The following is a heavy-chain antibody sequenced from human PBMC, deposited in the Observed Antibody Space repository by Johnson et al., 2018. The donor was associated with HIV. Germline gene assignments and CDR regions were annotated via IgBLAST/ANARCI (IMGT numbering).Heavy chain of an antibody. CDR3: AKSPGKDNGGNSGGIDF. CDR1: GFTFSSYA. D-gene: IGHD4-23*01. Sequence: QVQLVESGGGVVQPGRSLRLSCAASGFTFSSYAMHWVRQAPGKGLEWVAVISYDGSNKYYADSVKGRFTISRDNSKNTLYLQMNSLRADDTATYYCAKSPGKDNGGNSGGIDFWGQGTRVTVSS. CDR2: ISYDGSNK. V-gene: IGHV3-30-3*02. J-gene: IGHJ3*01.